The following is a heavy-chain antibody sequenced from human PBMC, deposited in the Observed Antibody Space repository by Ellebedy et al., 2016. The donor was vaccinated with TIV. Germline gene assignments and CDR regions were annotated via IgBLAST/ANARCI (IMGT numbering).Heavy chain of an antibody. CDR2: IYHFGTT. CDR1: GDSISSDYW. D-gene: IGHD1-14*01. J-gene: IGHJ4*02. Sequence: SETLSLTXGVSGDSISSDYWWTWVRQPPEKGLEWIGEIYHFGTTNYNPSLKSRVTISVDKSKNQFSLRLTSMTAADTALYYCARVRRLTTLDSWGQGILVTVSS. V-gene: IGHV4-4*02. CDR3: ARVRRLTTLDS.